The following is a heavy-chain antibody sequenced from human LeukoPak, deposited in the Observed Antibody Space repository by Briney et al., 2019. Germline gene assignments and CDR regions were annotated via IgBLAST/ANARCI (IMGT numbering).Heavy chain of an antibody. J-gene: IGHJ6*02. V-gene: IGHV1-46*01. D-gene: IGHD3-22*01. Sequence: ASVKVSCKASGYTFTSYYMHWVRQAPGQGLEWMGIINPSGGSTSYAQKFQGRVTMTRDTSTSTVYMELSSLRSEDTAVYYCARDKSYDSSGYYYELYYYYGMDVWGQGTTVTVSS. CDR3: ARDKSYDSSGYYYELYYYYGMDV. CDR1: GYTFTSYY. CDR2: INPSGGST.